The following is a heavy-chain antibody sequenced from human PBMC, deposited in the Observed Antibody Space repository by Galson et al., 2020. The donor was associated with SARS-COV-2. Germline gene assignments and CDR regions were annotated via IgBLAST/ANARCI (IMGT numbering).Heavy chain of an antibody. CDR3: ARQILTGYYSFYYFDF. D-gene: IGHD3-9*01. CDR2: IYYTESN. Sequence: SETLSFTCTVSGGSISSSHYYWGWVRQPPGAGLEWIGSIYYTESNYYNPSLTSRVTMSVDTSRNQFSLKLSSVTAADTAVYYCARQILTGYYSFYYFDFWGQGTLVTVSS. V-gene: IGHV4-39*01. J-gene: IGHJ4*02. CDR1: GGSISSSHYY.